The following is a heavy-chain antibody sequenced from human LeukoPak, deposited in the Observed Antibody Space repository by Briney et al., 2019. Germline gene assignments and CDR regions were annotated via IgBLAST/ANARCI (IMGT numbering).Heavy chain of an antibody. CDR3: AKGGGRAVVAATLARSRQYYFDY. D-gene: IGHD2-15*01. CDR1: GFTFSSYA. V-gene: IGHV3-23*01. CDR2: ISGSGGST. Sequence: PGGSLRLPCAASGFTFSSYAMSWVRQAPGKGLGWVSAISGSGGSTYYADSVKGRFTISRDNSKNTLYLQMNSLRAEDTAVYYCAKGGGRAVVAATLARSRQYYFDYWGQGTLVTVSS. J-gene: IGHJ4*02.